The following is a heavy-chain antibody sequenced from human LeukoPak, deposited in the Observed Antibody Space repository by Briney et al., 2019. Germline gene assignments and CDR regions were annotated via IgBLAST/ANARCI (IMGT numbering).Heavy chain of an antibody. D-gene: IGHD6-13*01. J-gene: IGHJ4*02. Sequence: SETLSLTCTVSGGSISSYYRSWIRQPPGKGLEWIGYIYYSGSTNYNPSLKSRVTISVDTSKNQFSLKLSSVTAADTAVYYCARAGAAGVFDYWGQGTLVTVSS. CDR3: ARAGAAGVFDY. CDR2: IYYSGST. V-gene: IGHV4-59*01. CDR1: GGSISSYY.